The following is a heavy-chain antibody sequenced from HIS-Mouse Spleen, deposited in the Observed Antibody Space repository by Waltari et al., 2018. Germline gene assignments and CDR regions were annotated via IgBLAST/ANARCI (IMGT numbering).Heavy chain of an antibody. D-gene: IGHD5-18*01. CDR3: ARESRDKWILHAFDI. CDR2: INPNSGGT. Sequence: QVQLVQSGAEVKKPGASVKVSCKASGYTFTGYYMHWVRQAPGQGLEWMGRINPNSGGTNYAQKFQGRVTMTRDTSISTAYMELSRLRSDDTAVYYCARESRDKWILHAFDIWGQGTMVTVSS. CDR1: GYTFTGYY. J-gene: IGHJ3*02. V-gene: IGHV1-2*02.